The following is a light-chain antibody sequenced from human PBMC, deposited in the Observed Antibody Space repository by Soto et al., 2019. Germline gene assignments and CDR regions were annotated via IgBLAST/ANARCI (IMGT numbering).Light chain of an antibody. CDR1: SSDVGGYNY. CDR3: SSYTSSSTYV. CDR2: DVS. V-gene: IGLV2-14*01. Sequence: QSALTQPASVSRSPGQSITFSCTGTSSDVGGYNYVSWYQQHPGKAPKLMIYDVSNRPSGVSNRFSGSKSGNTASLTISGLQAEDEADYYCSSYTSSSTYVFGTGTKLTVL. J-gene: IGLJ1*01.